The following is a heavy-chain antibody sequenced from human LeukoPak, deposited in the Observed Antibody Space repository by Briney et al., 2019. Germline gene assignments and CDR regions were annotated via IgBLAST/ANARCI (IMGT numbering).Heavy chain of an antibody. V-gene: IGHV4-61*09. Sequence: PSQTLSLTCTVSGASISSTSYCWGWIRQPAGKGLEWIGHIHTSGSTNYNPSLKSRVTISVDTSKNQFSLKLSSVTAADTAVYYCARTGYYYGSGSLIDYWGQGTLVTVSS. J-gene: IGHJ4*02. D-gene: IGHD3-10*01. CDR2: IHTSGST. CDR3: ARTGYYYGSGSLIDY. CDR1: GASISSTSYC.